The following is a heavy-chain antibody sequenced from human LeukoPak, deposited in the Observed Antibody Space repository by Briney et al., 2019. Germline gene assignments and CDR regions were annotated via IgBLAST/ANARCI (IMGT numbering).Heavy chain of an antibody. CDR3: ARLHGDY. CDR2: IFTSGST. Sequence: SETLPLTCTVSGGSISSYYWTWIRQPAGKGLEWIGRIFTSGSTNYNPSLKSRITMSVDTSRNQFSLRLSSVTAADTAVYYCARLHGDYWGQGILVTVSS. CDR1: GGSISSYY. J-gene: IGHJ4*02. V-gene: IGHV4-4*07.